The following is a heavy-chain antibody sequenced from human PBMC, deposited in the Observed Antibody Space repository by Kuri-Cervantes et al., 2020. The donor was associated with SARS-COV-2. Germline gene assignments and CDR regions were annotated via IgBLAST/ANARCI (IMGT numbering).Heavy chain of an antibody. Sequence: GGSMRLSRAASGFDFSLYNMNWVRQAPGKGLEWVSRISRNSNYIDYADSVKGRFIISRDNAKNSLDLQMNSLGPEDTAVYYCLRSFDHWGQGHLVTVSS. CDR1: GFDFSLYN. J-gene: IGHJ4*02. V-gene: IGHV3-21*01. CDR3: LRSFDH. CDR2: ISRNSNYI.